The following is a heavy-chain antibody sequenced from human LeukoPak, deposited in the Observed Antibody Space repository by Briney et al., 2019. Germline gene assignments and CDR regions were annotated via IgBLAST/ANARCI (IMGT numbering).Heavy chain of an antibody. CDR3: ARAIYCSSTSCPKAYFDY. J-gene: IGHJ4*02. CDR1: GYTLTELS. D-gene: IGHD2-2*01. V-gene: IGHV1-24*01. CDR2: FDPEDGET. Sequence: ASVKVSCKVSGYTLTELSMHWVRQAPGKGLEWMGGFDPEDGETIYAQKFQGRVTMTEDTSTDTAYMELSSLRSEDTAVYYCARAIYCSSTSCPKAYFDYWGQGTLVTVSS.